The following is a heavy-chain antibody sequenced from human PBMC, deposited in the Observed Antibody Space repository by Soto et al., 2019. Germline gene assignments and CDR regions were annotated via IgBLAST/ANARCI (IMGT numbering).Heavy chain of an antibody. V-gene: IGHV3-7*01. Sequence: EVQLVESGGGLVQPGGSLRLSCAASGFTFSSYWMSWVRQAPGKGLEWVANIKQDGSEKYYVDSVKGRFTISRDNAKNSLYLQMNSLRAEDTAVYYCARDLIKLWRGSGSYSDYWGQGTLVTVSS. D-gene: IGHD3-10*01. CDR3: ARDLIKLWRGSGSYSDY. CDR1: GFTFSSYW. CDR2: IKQDGSEK. J-gene: IGHJ4*02.